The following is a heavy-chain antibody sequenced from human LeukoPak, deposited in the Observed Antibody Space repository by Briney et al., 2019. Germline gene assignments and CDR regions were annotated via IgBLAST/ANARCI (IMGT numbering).Heavy chain of an antibody. CDR1: GYTLTELS. J-gene: IGHJ5*02. Sequence: ASVKVSCKVSGYTLTELSMHWVRQAPGKGLEWMGGFDPEDGETIYAQKFQGRVTMTEDTSTDTAYMELSSLRSEDTAVYYCATTHPSLKVVVTDNWFDPWGQGTLVTVSS. CDR2: FDPEDGET. D-gene: IGHD3-22*01. CDR3: ATTHPSLKVVVTDNWFDP. V-gene: IGHV1-24*01.